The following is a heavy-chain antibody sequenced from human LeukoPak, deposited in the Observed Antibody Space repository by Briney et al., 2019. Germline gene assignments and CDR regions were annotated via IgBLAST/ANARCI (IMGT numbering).Heavy chain of an antibody. CDR1: GGSISSNIHY. D-gene: IGHD3-22*01. V-gene: IGHV4-39*01. CDR3: ARHERVSGSGYYLDY. Sequence: KASETLSLTCTVSGGSISSNIHYWGWVRQPPGEGLEWVGSVYYSGSTYYNPSLKSRVTISVGTSNNHFSLKLSSVTAADTAVYYCARHERVSGSGYYLDYWGQGTLVTVSS. J-gene: IGHJ4*02. CDR2: VYYSGST.